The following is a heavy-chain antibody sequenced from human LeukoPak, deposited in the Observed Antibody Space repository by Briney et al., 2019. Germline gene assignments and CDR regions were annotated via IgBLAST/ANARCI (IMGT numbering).Heavy chain of an antibody. CDR3: AKDRGWELLPFDY. J-gene: IGHJ4*02. D-gene: IGHD1-26*01. Sequence: PGGSLRLSCEGSAFIFSGHWMNWVRQTPGKGLEWVASIKEDGSERQYVDSVKGRFSISRDNTKGSLFLQLNSLRAEDTAVYYCAKDRGWELLPFDYWGQGTLVTVSS. V-gene: IGHV3-7*03. CDR1: AFIFSGHW. CDR2: IKEDGSER.